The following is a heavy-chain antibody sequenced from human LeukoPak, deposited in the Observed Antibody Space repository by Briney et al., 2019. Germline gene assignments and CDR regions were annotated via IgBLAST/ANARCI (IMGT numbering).Heavy chain of an antibody. D-gene: IGHD3-10*01. CDR2: IYPGDSDT. CDR3: ASSLISRAFDI. J-gene: IGHJ3*02. V-gene: IGHV5-51*01. CDR1: GYSFTSYW. Sequence: GESLKISCKGSGYSFTSYWIGWVRQMPGQGLGWMGIIYPGDSDTRYSPSFQGQVTISADKSISTPYLQWSSLKASDTAMYYCASSLISRAFDIWGQGTMVTVSS.